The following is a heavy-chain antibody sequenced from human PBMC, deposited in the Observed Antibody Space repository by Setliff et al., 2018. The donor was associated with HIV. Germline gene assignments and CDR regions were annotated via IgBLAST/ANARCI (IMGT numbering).Heavy chain of an antibody. CDR2: IYTSGST. V-gene: IGHV4-61*09. D-gene: IGHD5-18*01. CDR3: ARGRLGGYTYGSPPAFFDI. J-gene: IGHJ3*02. CDR1: GGSISSGSYY. Sequence: LSLTCTVSGGSISSGSYYWSWIRQPAGKGLEWIGHIYTSGSTNYNPSLKSRLTISVDTSENQFSLKPSSVTAADTAVYYCARGRLGGYTYGSPPAFFDIWGQGTMVTVSS.